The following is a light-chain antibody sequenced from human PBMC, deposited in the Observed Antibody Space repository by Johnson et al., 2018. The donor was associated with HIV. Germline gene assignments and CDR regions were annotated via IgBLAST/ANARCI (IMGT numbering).Light chain of an antibody. Sequence: QSVLTQPPSVSAAPGQKVTISCSGSSSNIGNNYVSWYQQFPGTAPKLLIYDNNKRPSGIPDRFSASKSGASATLGITGLQTGDEADYYCGTWDNSLSAYVFGTGTKVTVL. CDR3: GTWDNSLSAYV. CDR2: DNN. CDR1: SSNIGNNY. J-gene: IGLJ1*01. V-gene: IGLV1-51*01.